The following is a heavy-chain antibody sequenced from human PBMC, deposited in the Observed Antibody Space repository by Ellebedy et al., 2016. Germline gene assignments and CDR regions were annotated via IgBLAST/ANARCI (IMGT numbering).Heavy chain of an antibody. V-gene: IGHV3-33*08. D-gene: IGHD6-6*01. CDR2: IWTDGTND. Sequence: GESLKISCAASGFIFSNYAMHWVRQAPGKGLEWVAVIWTDGTNDYFGDSVKGRFTISRDNSRNTLYLEMKSLRVEDTAVYHCAREEYTSSFSLDSWGQGTLVTVFS. CDR1: GFIFSNYA. J-gene: IGHJ4*02. CDR3: AREEYTSSFSLDS.